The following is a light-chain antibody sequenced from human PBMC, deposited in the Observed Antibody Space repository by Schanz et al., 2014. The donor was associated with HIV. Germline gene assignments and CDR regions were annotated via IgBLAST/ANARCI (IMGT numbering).Light chain of an antibody. CDR3: AAWDDNLNAWV. CDR1: DSNIGSNT. V-gene: IGLV1-44*01. J-gene: IGLJ3*02. CDR2: YDN. Sequence: QSVLTQPPSASGTPGQGVTISCSGRDSNIGSNTVNWYQHLPGSAPKLLIYYDNQRPSGVPDRFSGSGSGASASLAISGLESDDEATYYCAAWDDNLNAWVSGGGTKLTVL.